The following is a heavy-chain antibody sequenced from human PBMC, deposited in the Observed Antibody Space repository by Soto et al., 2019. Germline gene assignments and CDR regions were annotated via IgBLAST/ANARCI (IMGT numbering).Heavy chain of an antibody. J-gene: IGHJ4*02. D-gene: IGHD6-19*01. Sequence: ETLSLTCTVSGGSIYWGWIRRPPGKGLEWIGSFYYTGITYYNPSLKSRVTISVDTSKNQSSLKVSSVTAADTAVYYCARLGPYSSGPVDYWGQGTLVTVSS. CDR2: FYYTGIT. V-gene: IGHV4-39*01. CDR1: GGSIY. CDR3: ARLGPYSSGPVDY.